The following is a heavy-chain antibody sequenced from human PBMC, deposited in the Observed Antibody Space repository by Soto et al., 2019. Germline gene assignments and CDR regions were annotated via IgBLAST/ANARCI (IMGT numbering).Heavy chain of an antibody. CDR3: ERDPEWELTYHAFDI. D-gene: IGHD1-26*01. CDR1: GGTFSSYT. Sequence: QVQLVQSGAEVKKPGSSVKVSCKASGGTFSSYTISWVRQAPGQGLEWMGRIIPILGIANYAQKFQGRVTITEDKSESKDYMELDGLRSQDTAGYYCERDPEWELTYHAFDIWGQGTMVTVSS. V-gene: IGHV1-69*08. CDR2: IIPILGIA. J-gene: IGHJ3*02.